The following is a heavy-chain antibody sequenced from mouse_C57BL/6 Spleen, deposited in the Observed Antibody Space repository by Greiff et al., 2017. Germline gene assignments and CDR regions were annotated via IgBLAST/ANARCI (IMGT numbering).Heavy chain of an antibody. D-gene: IGHD4-1*01. J-gene: IGHJ2*01. Sequence: EVQRVESGGGLVKPGGSLKLSCAASGFTFSSYAMSWVRQTPEKRLEWVATISDGGSYTYYPANVKGRFTISRDNAKNNLYLQMSHLKSEDTAMYYCARGNWDWYFDYWGQGTTLTVSS. CDR2: ISDGGSYT. V-gene: IGHV5-4*01. CDR3: ARGNWDWYFDY. CDR1: GFTFSSYA.